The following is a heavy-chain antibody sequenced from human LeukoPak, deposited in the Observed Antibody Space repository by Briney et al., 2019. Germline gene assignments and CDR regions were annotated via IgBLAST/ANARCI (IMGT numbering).Heavy chain of an antibody. J-gene: IGHJ4*02. CDR1: GFTFSSYW. CDR3: ARDGTIFGVVIILY. V-gene: IGHV3-7*01. D-gene: IGHD3-3*01. CDR2: IKQDGSEK. Sequence: GGFLRLSCAASGFTFSSYWMSWVRQAPGKGLEWVANIKQDGSEKYYVDSVKGRFTISRDNAKNSLYLQMNSLRAEDTAVYYCARDGTIFGVVIILYWGQGTLVTVSS.